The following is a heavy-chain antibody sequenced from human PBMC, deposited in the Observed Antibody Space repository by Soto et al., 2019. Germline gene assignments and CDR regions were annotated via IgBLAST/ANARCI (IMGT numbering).Heavy chain of an antibody. CDR1: GFSLSTSGVG. D-gene: IGHD3-10*01. V-gene: IGHV2-5*01. Sequence: QITLKESGPTLVNPTQTLTLTCTFSGFSLSTSGVGVGWIRQPPGKALEWLAVIYWNEDKHFSPSLKSRLTIVKDTSKTQVVLTLTNVDPVDTATYSCAHRCYWFGGEDWFDPWGPGTLVTVSS. J-gene: IGHJ5*02. CDR2: IYWNEDK. CDR3: AHRCYWFGGEDWFDP.